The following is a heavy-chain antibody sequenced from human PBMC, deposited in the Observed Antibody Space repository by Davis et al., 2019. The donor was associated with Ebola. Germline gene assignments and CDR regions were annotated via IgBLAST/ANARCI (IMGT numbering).Heavy chain of an antibody. CDR3: ARDTIFGVAEYYCYYGMDV. CDR1: GYTFTSYY. CDR2: INPSGGST. Sequence: ASVKVSCKASGYTFTSYYMHWVRQAPGQGLEWMGIINPSGGSTSYAQKFQGRVTMTRDTSTSTVYMELSSLRSEDTAVYYCARDTIFGVAEYYCYYGMDVWGQGTTVTVSS. D-gene: IGHD3-3*01. V-gene: IGHV1-46*01. J-gene: IGHJ6*02.